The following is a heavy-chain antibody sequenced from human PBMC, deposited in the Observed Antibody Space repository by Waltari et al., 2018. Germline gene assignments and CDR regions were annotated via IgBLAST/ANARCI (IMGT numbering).Heavy chain of an antibody. V-gene: IGHV4-4*08. J-gene: IGHJ4*02. CDR2: IHHSGST. Sequence: QVQLPESGPGLVKPSETLSLTCSVSVDSISNYFWNWIRQPPGKELEWIGFIHHSGSTKCNPSLKSRVTMSVDTSKSQFSLRLTSVTAADTAVYYCARWDSSGRYYGDWGQGTPVTVSS. CDR3: ARWDSSGRYYGD. CDR1: VDSISNYF. D-gene: IGHD3-22*01.